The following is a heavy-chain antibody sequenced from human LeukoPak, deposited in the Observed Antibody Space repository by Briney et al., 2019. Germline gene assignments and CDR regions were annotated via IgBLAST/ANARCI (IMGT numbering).Heavy chain of an antibody. CDR3: AGYYYDSSGYFG. CDR1: GGSISSVGYY. J-gene: IGHJ4*02. V-gene: IGHV4-39*01. CDR2: ISYGGTT. D-gene: IGHD3-22*01. Sequence: PSETLSLTCTVSGGSISSVGYYWGWIRQPPGKGLEWIGSISYGGTTYYDPPLKSRVTISVDTSKNQFSLKLTSVTAADTAVYYCAGYYYDSSGYFGCGQGTLVTVSS.